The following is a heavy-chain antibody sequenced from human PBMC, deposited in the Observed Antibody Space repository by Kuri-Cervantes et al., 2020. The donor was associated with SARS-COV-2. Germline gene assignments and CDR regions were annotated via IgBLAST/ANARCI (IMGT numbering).Heavy chain of an antibody. D-gene: IGHD2-21*02. J-gene: IGHJ4*02. CDR3: ARACGGDCYRFDY. V-gene: IGHV3-30*01. CDR2: ISYDGSNK. CDR1: GFTFSSYA. Sequence: LSLTCAASGFTFSSYAMHWVRQAPGKGLEWVAVISYDGSNKYYADSVKGRFTIPRDNSKNTLYLRMNSLRAEDTAVYYCARACGGDCYRFDYWGQGTLVTVSS.